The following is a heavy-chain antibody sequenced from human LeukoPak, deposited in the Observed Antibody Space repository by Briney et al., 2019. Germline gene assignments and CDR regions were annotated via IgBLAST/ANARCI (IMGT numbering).Heavy chain of an antibody. D-gene: IGHD5-18*01. CDR2: IKKDGSEK. CDR1: GFTFSSHR. CDR3: ARDLSGVTGYTYGRGIDY. Sequence: GGSLRPSCAASGFTFSSHRMSWVRQAPGKGLEWVANIKKDGSEKYYVDSVKGRFTISRDNAKTSLYLQMNSLRAEDTAVYYCARDLSGVTGYTYGRGIDYWGQGTLVTVSS. J-gene: IGHJ4*02. V-gene: IGHV3-7*01.